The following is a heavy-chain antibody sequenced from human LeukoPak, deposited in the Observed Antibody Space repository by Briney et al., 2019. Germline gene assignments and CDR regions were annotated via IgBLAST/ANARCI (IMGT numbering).Heavy chain of an antibody. CDR2: ITSSSSYI. Sequence: GGSLRLSCAASGFTFSSDSMNWVRQAPGKGLEWVSSITSSSSYIYYADSVKGRFTISRDNAKNSLYLQMNSLRAEDTAVYYCARGGYYYDSSGYQPGDYWGQGTLVTVSS. CDR1: GFTFSSDS. D-gene: IGHD3-22*01. J-gene: IGHJ4*02. CDR3: ARGGYYYDSSGYQPGDY. V-gene: IGHV3-21*01.